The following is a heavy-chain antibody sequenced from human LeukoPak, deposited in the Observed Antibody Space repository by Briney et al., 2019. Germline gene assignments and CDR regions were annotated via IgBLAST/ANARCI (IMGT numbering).Heavy chain of an antibody. CDR2: ISSSGSTI. CDR1: RFTSIDYY. D-gene: IGHD3-9*01. V-gene: IGHV3-11*01. Sequence: PGGSLRLSCAASRFTSIDYYTSWIRQAPGKGLEWVSYISSSGSTIYYADSVKGRFTISRYNAKNSLYLQMNSLRAEDTAVYYCARSRSPFDWLLSYFDYWGQGTLVTVSS. J-gene: IGHJ4*02. CDR3: ARSRSPFDWLLSYFDY.